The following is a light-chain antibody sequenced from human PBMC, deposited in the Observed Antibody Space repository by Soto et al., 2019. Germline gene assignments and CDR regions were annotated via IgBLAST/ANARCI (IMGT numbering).Light chain of an antibody. Sequence: DIHLTQSPSSLSASVGDRVTITCRASQAITNNLAWYQQKPGNPPRLLIYEESTLHSGVPSRFSGRKVGTQFILTIDSLQPEDFATYYCQQVKSYPRTFGGGTKVEIE. J-gene: IGKJ4*01. CDR2: EES. V-gene: IGKV1-9*01. CDR3: QQVKSYPRT. CDR1: QAITNN.